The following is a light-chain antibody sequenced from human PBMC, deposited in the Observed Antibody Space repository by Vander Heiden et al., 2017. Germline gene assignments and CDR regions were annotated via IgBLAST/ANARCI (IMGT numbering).Light chain of an antibody. CDR2: DVN. CDR3: SSYAGSSTLV. Sequence: QSALPQPASASGSPGQSITISCTGSSSDVGGYNYASWYQQHRGKAPKLMIYDVNDRPSGVSNRFSGSKSGSTASLTISGLQAEDEADYYCSSYAGSSTLVFGGGTKLTVL. J-gene: IGLJ2*01. CDR1: SSDVGGYNY. V-gene: IGLV2-14*01.